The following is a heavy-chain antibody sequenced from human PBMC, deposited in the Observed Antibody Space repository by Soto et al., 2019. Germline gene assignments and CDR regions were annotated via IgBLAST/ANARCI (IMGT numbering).Heavy chain of an antibody. Sequence: SETLSLTCTVFGGSVSIGDYLWSWIRQRPGKGLEWIGYIHDSGNTYYNPSLKSRVTISLETSRNQFSLKVTSMTAADTAVYFCARARGGDSGDYASLFDRWGQGNLVTVSS. J-gene: IGHJ5*02. D-gene: IGHD4-17*01. V-gene: IGHV4-30-4*01. CDR1: GGSVSIGDYL. CDR2: IHDSGNT. CDR3: ARARGGDSGDYASLFDR.